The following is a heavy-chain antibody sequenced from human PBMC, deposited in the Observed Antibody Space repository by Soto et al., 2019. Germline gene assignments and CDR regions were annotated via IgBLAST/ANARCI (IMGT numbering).Heavy chain of an antibody. V-gene: IGHV1-18*01. CDR1: GYTLASYG. D-gene: IGHD2-21*01. CDR2: ITGHNGNT. J-gene: IGHJ4*02. Sequence: GASVKVSCKASGYTLASYGISWVRQAPGQGLEWMGWITGHNGNTNYPQKFQGRVTMTTDTSTSTAYMELRSLRSDDTALYYCERVVITSYGVFDYWGQGTLVTVSS. CDR3: ERVVITSYGVFDY.